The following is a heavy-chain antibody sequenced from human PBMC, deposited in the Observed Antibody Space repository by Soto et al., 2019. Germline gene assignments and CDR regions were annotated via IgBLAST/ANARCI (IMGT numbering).Heavy chain of an antibody. CDR1: GCSIISSSHY. CDR3: ARGETQQQRDY. D-gene: IGHD6-25*01. V-gene: IGHV4-39*01. Sequence: SETLSLTCTVSGCSIISSSHYWGWIRQPPGKGLESVANIYYDGNTYYNPSLTSRVTISLDTSKNQFSLTLNSVTAADTAVYYCARGETQQQRDYWGQGTLVTVSS. CDR2: IYYDGNT. J-gene: IGHJ4*02.